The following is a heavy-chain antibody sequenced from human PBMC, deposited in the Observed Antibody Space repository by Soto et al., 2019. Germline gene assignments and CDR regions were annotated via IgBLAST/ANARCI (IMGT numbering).Heavy chain of an antibody. CDR2: INPNSGGT. D-gene: IGHD6-19*01. J-gene: IGHJ6*02. Sequence: QVQLVQSGAEVKKPGASVKVSCKASGYTFTGYYMHWVRQAPGQGLEWMGWINPNSGGTNYAQKFQGWVTMTRDTSIRAAYMELSRLRSDDTAVYYCARAGYTEWLVRGRLDCYYGMDVWGQGTTVTVSS. CDR3: ARAGYTEWLVRGRLDCYYGMDV. V-gene: IGHV1-2*04. CDR1: GYTFTGYY.